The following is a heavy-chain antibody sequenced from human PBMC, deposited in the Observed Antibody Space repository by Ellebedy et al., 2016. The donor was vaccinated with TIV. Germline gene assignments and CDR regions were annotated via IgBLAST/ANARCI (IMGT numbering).Heavy chain of an antibody. CDR2: IIPIFGTA. CDR3: ARERGGARWPNYYYYGMDV. V-gene: IGHV1-69*13. Sequence: AASVKVSCKASGGTFSSYAISWVRQAPGQGLEWIGGIIPIFGTATYAQKFQGRVTITADESTSTAYMELSSLRSEDTAVYYCARERGGARWPNYYYYGMDVWGQGTTVTVSS. D-gene: IGHD4-23*01. J-gene: IGHJ6*02. CDR1: GGTFSSYA.